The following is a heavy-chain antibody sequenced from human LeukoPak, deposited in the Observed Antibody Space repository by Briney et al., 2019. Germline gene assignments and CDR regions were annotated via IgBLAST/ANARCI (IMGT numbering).Heavy chain of an antibody. V-gene: IGHV1-69*13. CDR3: ARDVGENWFDP. D-gene: IGHD3-10*01. Sequence: SVKVSCKASGYTFTSYGISWVRQAPGQGLEWMGGIIPIFGTANYAQKFQGRVTITADESTSTAYMELSSLRSEDTAVYYCARDVGENWFDPWGQGTLVTVSS. J-gene: IGHJ5*02. CDR2: IIPIFGTA. CDR1: GYTFTSYG.